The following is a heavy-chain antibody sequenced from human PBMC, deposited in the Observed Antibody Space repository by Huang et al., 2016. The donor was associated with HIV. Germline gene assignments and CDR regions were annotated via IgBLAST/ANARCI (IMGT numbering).Heavy chain of an antibody. CDR2: INPNSGGT. CDR3: ARDLGNWNRAFGY. V-gene: IGHV1-2*02. D-gene: IGHD1-1*01. J-gene: IGHJ4*02. Sequence: QVQLVQSGAEMEKPGASVRVSCKASGYTFTDFYIHGVRQAPGQGLEWMGWINPNSGGTNYAQKVQGRVTMTRDASISTAYMELSRLRSDDTAVYGCARDLGNWNRAFGYWGQGTLVTVSS. CDR1: GYTFTDFY.